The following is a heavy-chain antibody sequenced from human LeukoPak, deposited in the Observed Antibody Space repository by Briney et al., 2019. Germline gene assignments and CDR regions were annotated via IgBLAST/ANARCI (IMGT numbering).Heavy chain of an antibody. CDR1: GGSISSYY. CDR2: IYYSGST. J-gene: IGHJ4*02. CDR3: ARHVGGYSSSWIKPTGYFDY. V-gene: IGHV4-59*08. Sequence: VKPSETLSLTCTVSGGSISSYYWSWIRQPPGKGLEWIGYIYYSGSTNYNPSLKSRVTISVDTSKNQFSLKLSSVTAADTAVYYCARHVGGYSSSWIKPTGYFDYWGQGTLVTVSS. D-gene: IGHD6-13*01.